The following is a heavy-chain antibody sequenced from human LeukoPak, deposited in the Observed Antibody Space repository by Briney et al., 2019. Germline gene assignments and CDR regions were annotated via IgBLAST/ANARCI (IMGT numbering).Heavy chain of an antibody. Sequence: SVKVSCKASGGTFSSYAISWVRQAPGQGLEWMGRIIPILGIANYAQKFQGRVTITADKSTSTAYMELSSLRSEDTAVYYCARDRRPDYRDYWGQGILVTVSS. CDR2: IIPILGIA. J-gene: IGHJ4*02. V-gene: IGHV1-69*04. D-gene: IGHD3-16*01. CDR3: ARDRRPDYRDY. CDR1: GGTFSSYA.